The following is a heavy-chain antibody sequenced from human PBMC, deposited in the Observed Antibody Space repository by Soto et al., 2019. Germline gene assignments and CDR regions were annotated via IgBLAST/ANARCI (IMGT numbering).Heavy chain of an antibody. CDR1: GYSISSGYY. V-gene: IGHV4-38-2*01. J-gene: IGHJ4*02. CDR3: ARADYYYDSSSYSFYFDY. D-gene: IGHD3-22*01. CDR2: LYHSGST. Sequence: SETLSLTCAVSGYSISSGYYWGWIRQPPGKGLEWIGSLYHSGSTYYNPSLKSRVTISVDTSKNQFSLKLSSVTAADTAVYYCARADYYYDSSSYSFYFDYWGQGTLVTVSS.